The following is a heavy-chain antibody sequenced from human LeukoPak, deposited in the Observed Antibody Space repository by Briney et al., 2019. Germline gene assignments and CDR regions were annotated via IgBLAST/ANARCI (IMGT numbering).Heavy chain of an antibody. J-gene: IGHJ4*02. CDR3: AGLGGSGSYFIIPDY. D-gene: IGHD3-10*01. V-gene: IGHV4-59*04. Sequence: PSETLSLTCTVSGGSISSYYWSWIRRPPGKGLEWIGYIYYSGSTYYNPSLKSRVTISVDTSKNQFSLKLSSVTAADTAVYYCAGLGGSGSYFIIPDYWGQGTLVTVSS. CDR1: GGSISSYY. CDR2: IYYSGST.